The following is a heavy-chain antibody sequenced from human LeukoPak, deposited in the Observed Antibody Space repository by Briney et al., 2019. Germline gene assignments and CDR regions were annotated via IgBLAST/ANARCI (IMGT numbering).Heavy chain of an antibody. CDR1: GGSISSYY. Sequence: SETLSLTCTVSGGSISSYYWSWIRQPPGKGLEWIGYIYYSGSTNYNPSLKSRVTISVDTSKNQFSLKLSSVTAADTAVYYCARGGRKRSGSNFDYWGQGTLVTVSS. D-gene: IGHD3-3*01. V-gene: IGHV4-59*12. CDR3: ARGGRKRSGSNFDY. CDR2: IYYSGST. J-gene: IGHJ4*02.